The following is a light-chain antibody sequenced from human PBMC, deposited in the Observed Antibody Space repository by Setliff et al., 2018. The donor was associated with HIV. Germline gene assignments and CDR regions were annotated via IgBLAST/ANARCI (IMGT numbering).Light chain of an antibody. CDR1: SSDVGLFNY. CDR3: MSYLSTNSYV. V-gene: IGLV2-14*03. CDR2: EVN. Sequence: QSVLTQPASVSGSPGQSITISCTGTSSDVGLFNYVSWYQQHPGKAPKLMIYEVNGRPSGISNRFSGSRSGNTASLTISGLQAEDEADYYCMSYLSTNSYVFGTGTKVTVL. J-gene: IGLJ1*01.